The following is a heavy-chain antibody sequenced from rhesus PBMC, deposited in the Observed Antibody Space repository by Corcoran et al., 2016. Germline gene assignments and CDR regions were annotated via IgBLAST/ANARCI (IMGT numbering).Heavy chain of an antibody. CDR1: GSGFTSYW. D-gene: IGHD4-29*01. CDR2: SVPGDSDP. V-gene: IGHV5-2*01. Sequence: EVQLVQSGAEVKRPGESLKISCKSSGSGFTSYWIRWVSQMPGKGLGWRGASVPGDSDPRYRQSFQGQGTIAADKALSTAYLQRGSLKDSDAGTYYCAKAVGGSNPFDFWGQGVLVTVSS. J-gene: IGHJ4*01. CDR3: AKAVGGSNPFDF.